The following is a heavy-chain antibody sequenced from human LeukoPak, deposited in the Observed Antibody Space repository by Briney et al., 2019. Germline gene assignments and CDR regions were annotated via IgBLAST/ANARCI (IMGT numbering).Heavy chain of an antibody. CDR3: ARDRYYDSSGYNFDY. V-gene: IGHV4-4*02. Sequence: SETLSLTCAVSGGSISSSNWWSWVRQPPGKGLEWIGEIYHSGSTNYNPSLKSRVTISVDKSKNQFSLKLSSVTAADTAVYYCARDRYYDSSGYNFDYWGQGTLVTVSS. D-gene: IGHD3-22*01. J-gene: IGHJ4*02. CDR1: GGSISSSNW. CDR2: IYHSGST.